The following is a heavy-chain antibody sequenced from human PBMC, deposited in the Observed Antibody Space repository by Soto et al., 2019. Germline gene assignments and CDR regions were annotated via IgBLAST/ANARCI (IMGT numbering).Heavy chain of an antibody. V-gene: IGHV4-34*01. CDR2: IDHSGTS. Sequence: PSETLSLTCAVYGASFSGFHWSWIRQPPGKGLEWIGEIDHSGTSNYNPSLKSRVIISVDTSKNHLSLKVKSVTAADTALYYCASMFYYDNSGPRDFWGQGTLVTVSS. CDR1: GASFSGFH. J-gene: IGHJ4*02. CDR3: ASMFYYDNSGPRDF. D-gene: IGHD3-22*01.